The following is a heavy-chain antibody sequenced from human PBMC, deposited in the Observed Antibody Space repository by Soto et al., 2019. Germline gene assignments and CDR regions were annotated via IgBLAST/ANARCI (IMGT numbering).Heavy chain of an antibody. CDR1: GFTFSSYA. J-gene: IGHJ6*02. V-gene: IGHV3-30-3*01. CDR3: ARETDGMAV. Sequence: QVQMVESGGGVVQPGGSLRLSCAASGFTFSSYAMHWVRQAPGKGLEWVAVISYEGYNKYYIDSVKGRFTISRDNSKNTLYLQMNSLSSDDTAMDYCARETDGMAVWVHGTTGTVSS. CDR2: ISYEGYNK.